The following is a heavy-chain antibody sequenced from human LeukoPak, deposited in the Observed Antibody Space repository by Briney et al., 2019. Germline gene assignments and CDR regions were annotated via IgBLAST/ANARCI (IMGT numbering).Heavy chain of an antibody. J-gene: IGHJ4*02. D-gene: IGHD3-3*01. CDR2: IKKDGSEK. Sequence: GGSLRLSCEGSGFTFRSYWLSWVRQAPGKGLEWVAKIKKDGSEKHYAESVKGRFTISRDNAKNSLHVQMNSLRAEDTAVYFCTRDYDFGPPDYWGQGTLVSVSS. CDR1: GFTFRSYW. V-gene: IGHV3-7*01. CDR3: TRDYDFGPPDY.